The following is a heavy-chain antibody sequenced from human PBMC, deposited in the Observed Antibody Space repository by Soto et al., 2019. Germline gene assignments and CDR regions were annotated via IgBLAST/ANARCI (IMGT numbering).Heavy chain of an antibody. CDR1: GYSFTCFW. V-gene: IGHV5-51*01. D-gene: IGHD6-13*01. CDR3: ARLHSSSWYPAAPKINWFDP. CDR2: IYPGDSDT. Sequence: GESLKLSCKGSGYSFTCFWVGGVRQMPVKVLELMGIIYPGDSDTRYSPSFQGQVTISADKSISTAYLQWSSLKASDTAMYYCARLHSSSWYPAAPKINWFDPWGQGTLVTVSS. J-gene: IGHJ5*02.